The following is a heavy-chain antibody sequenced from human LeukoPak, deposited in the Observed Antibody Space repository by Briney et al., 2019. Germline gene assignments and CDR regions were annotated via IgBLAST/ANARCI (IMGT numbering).Heavy chain of an antibody. Sequence: GGSLRLSCAASGFTFSDYSMSWMRQAPGKGLDWVSYISSSGNTKYYADSVKGRFTISRDNAKNSLSLQMNSLRAEDTAVYYCARDGGSAWFFRYWGQGTLVTVSS. CDR2: ISSSGNTK. CDR3: ARDGGSAWFFRY. J-gene: IGHJ4*02. D-gene: IGHD6-19*01. CDR1: GFTFSDYS. V-gene: IGHV3-11*04.